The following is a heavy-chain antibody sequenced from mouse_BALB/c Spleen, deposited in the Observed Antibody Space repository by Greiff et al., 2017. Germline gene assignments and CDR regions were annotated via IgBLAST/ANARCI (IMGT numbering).Heavy chain of an antibody. D-gene: IGHD1-1*01. CDR1: GFNIKDTY. V-gene: IGHV14-3*02. CDR3: ARDYYGSILAY. CDR2: IDPANGNT. Sequence: VQLQQSGAELVKPGASVKLSCTASGFNIKDTYMHWVKQRPEQGLEWIGRIDPANGNTKYDPKFQGKATITADTSSNTAYLQLSSLTSEDTAVYYCARDYYGSILAYWGQGTLVTVSA. J-gene: IGHJ3*01.